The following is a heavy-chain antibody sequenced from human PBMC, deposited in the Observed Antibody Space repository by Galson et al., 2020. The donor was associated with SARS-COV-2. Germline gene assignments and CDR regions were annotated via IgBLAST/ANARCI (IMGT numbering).Heavy chain of an antibody. Sequence: GGSLRLSCAASGFSVRTNYIYWVRQRPGKGLEWVSAIYSGGGTPYANSVRGRFTVSRDNSQNTVFLQMNGLTAEDTAIYYCARGFGPGTMVGLNYFDYWGQGTLVTVSA. V-gene: IGHV3-53*03. D-gene: IGHD3-10*01. CDR1: GFSVRTNY. J-gene: IGHJ4*02. CDR3: ARGFGPGTMVGLNYFDY. CDR2: IYSGGGT.